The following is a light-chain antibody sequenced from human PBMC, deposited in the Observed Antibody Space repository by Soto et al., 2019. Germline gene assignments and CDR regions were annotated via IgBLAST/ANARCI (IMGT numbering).Light chain of an antibody. J-gene: IGKJ5*01. CDR3: AQYENLPPP. V-gene: IGKV1-33*01. Sequence: IEMTQYPSSLSASVGDRFTIACQSSQDIANSLNWYQHKPGKAPKLLIYDASNLERGVPARFSGSGSGTDFSFTISSLQPEDSATYYSAQYENLPPPSGQGTRLEI. CDR1: QDIANS. CDR2: DAS.